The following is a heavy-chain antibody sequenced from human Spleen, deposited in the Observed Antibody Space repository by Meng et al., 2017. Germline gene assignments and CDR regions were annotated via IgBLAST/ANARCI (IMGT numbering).Heavy chain of an antibody. CDR3: ARGPTTMAHDFDY. CDR2: INHSGST. J-gene: IGHJ4*02. CDR1: GAFFSEYY. Sequence: GLFEHSEPLSLTRAVSGAFFSEYYWSCIRPHPGKGLEWIGEINHSGSTNYNPSLESRATISVDTSQNNLSLKLSSVTAADSAVYYCARGPTTMAHDFDYWGQGTLVTVSS. D-gene: IGHD4-11*01. V-gene: IGHV4-34*01.